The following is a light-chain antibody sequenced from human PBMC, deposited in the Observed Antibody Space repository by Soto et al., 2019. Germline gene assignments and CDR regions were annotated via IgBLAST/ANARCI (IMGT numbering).Light chain of an antibody. CDR2: AAS. V-gene: IGKV1-39*01. J-gene: IGKJ2*01. Sequence: DIQMTQSPSSLSASVGDRVIITCRATQSIRSYLNWYQQKPGKAPKLLIYAASSLQSGVPSRFSGSGSGTYFTLTISSLQPEDFATYYCQRSYSTPLTLGPGTKLELK. CDR3: QRSYSTPLT. CDR1: QSIRSY.